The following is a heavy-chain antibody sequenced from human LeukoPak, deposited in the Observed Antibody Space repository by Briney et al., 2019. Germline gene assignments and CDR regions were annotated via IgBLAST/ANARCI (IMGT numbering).Heavy chain of an antibody. Sequence: GASVKVSCKASGGTFSSYAISWVRQAPGQGLEWMGGIIPSFGTANYAQKFQGRVTITADESTSTAYMELSSLRSEDTAVYYCASGGTGYSYGSSFDYWGQGTLVTVSS. J-gene: IGHJ4*02. V-gene: IGHV1-69*13. CDR2: IIPSFGTA. CDR1: GGTFSSYA. CDR3: ASGGTGYSYGSSFDY. D-gene: IGHD5-18*01.